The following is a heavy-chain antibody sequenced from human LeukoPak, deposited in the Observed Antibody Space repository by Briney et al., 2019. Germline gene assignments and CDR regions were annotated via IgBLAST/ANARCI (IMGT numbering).Heavy chain of an antibody. Sequence: GGSLRLSCAASGFTFSSYGMHWVRQAPGKGLEWVAVISYDGSNKYYADSVKGRFTISRDNSKNTLYLQMNSLRAEDTAVYYCAKDQDSSSWLYYYYYGMDVWGQGTTVTVSS. CDR2: ISYDGSNK. CDR1: GFTFSSYG. CDR3: AKDQDSSSWLYYYYYGMDV. J-gene: IGHJ6*02. D-gene: IGHD6-13*01. V-gene: IGHV3-30*18.